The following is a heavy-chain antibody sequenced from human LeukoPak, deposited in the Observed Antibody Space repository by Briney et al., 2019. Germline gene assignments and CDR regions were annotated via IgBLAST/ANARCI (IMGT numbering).Heavy chain of an antibody. V-gene: IGHV1-2*02. CDR3: ARVRQQLVSDAFDI. CDR2: INPNSGGT. Sequence: ASVKVSRKASGYTFTSYYMHWVRQAPGQGLEWMGWINPNSGGTNYAQKFQGRVTITADKSTSTAYMELSSLRSEDTAVYYCARVRQQLVSDAFDIWGQGTMVTVSS. D-gene: IGHD6-13*01. CDR1: GYTFTSYY. J-gene: IGHJ3*02.